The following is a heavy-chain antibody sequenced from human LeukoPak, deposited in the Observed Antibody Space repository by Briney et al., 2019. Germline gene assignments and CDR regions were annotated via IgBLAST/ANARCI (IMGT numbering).Heavy chain of an antibody. CDR3: ARGESYGGFDY. Sequence: GGSLRLSCAASGFTFSSYWMHWVRQAPGKGLVWVSRISSDGSSTTYADSVKGRFTISRDNAKNTLYLQMNSLRAEDTAVYYCARGESYGGFDYWGQGTLVTVSS. D-gene: IGHD5-18*01. CDR1: GFTFSSYW. J-gene: IGHJ4*02. V-gene: IGHV3-74*01. CDR2: ISSDGSST.